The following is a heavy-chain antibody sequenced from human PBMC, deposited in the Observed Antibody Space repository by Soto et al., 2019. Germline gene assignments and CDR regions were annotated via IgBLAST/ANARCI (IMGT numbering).Heavy chain of an antibody. V-gene: IGHV4-34*01. CDR2: INHSGST. Sequence: LSLTCAVYGGSFSGYYWSWIRQPPGKGLEWIGEINHSGSTNYNPSLKSRVTISVDTSKNQFSLKLSSVTAADTAVYCCARVPDAFDIWGQGTMVTVSS. CDR3: ARVPDAFDI. CDR1: GGSFSGYY. J-gene: IGHJ3*02.